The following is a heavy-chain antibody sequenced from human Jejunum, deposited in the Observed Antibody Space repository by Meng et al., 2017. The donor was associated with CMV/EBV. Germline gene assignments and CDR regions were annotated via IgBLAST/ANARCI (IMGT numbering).Heavy chain of an antibody. CDR3: ARGEDSSLDY. Sequence: VPQLQLGPGLVQPSQPLSLYCLIGGDSVSSNKVAWKWIRLSQSRGLGLLGSTYYMSKWYSEYTVSVRSRISITPDTSKNQFSLQLNSVTPADTAVYYCARGEDSSLDYWGQGTLVTVSS. CDR1: GDSVSSNKVA. V-gene: IGHV6-1*01. J-gene: IGHJ4*02. D-gene: IGHD6-13*01. CDR2: TYYMSKWYS.